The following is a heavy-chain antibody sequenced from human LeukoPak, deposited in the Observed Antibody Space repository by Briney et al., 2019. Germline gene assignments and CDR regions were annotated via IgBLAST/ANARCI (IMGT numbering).Heavy chain of an antibody. CDR2: ISGSGGGT. CDR3: VKDLGRYRNNCFDY. CDR1: GFTFSSYA. D-gene: IGHD1-26*01. V-gene: IGHV3-23*01. Sequence: GGSLRLSCAASGFTFSSYAMSWVRQAPEKGLEWVATISGSGGGTYYADSVKGRFTISRDDSKNTLYLQMNSLRAEDTDVYYCVKDLGRYRNNCFDYWGQGTLVTVSS. J-gene: IGHJ4*02.